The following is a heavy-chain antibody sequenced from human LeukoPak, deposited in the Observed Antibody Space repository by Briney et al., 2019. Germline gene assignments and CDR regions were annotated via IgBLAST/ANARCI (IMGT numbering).Heavy chain of an antibody. Sequence: GGSLRLSCAASGFTFSTYAIHWVRQAPGKGLEWVAVISYDGFNKFYADSVKGRFTISRDNAKNSLYLQMNSLRVEDTAVYYCAKEGRSLQTYWGQGTLVTVSS. CDR1: GFTFSTYA. V-gene: IGHV3-30*04. CDR3: AKEGRSLQTY. J-gene: IGHJ4*02. CDR2: ISYDGFNK. D-gene: IGHD5-24*01.